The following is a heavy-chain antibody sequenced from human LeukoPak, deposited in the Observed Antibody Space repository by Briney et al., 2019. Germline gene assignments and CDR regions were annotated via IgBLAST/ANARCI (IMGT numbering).Heavy chain of an antibody. CDR3: ARDAPAYCSSTSCYSPLDY. V-gene: IGHV1-46*01. CDR1: GYTFTSYY. D-gene: IGHD2-2*02. J-gene: IGHJ4*02. Sequence: GASVKVSCKASGYTFTSYYMHWVRQAPGQGLEWMGIINPSGGSTSYAQKFQGRVTMTRDTSTSTVYMELSSLRSEDTAVYYCARDAPAYCSSTSCYSPLDYWGQGTLVTVSS. CDR2: INPSGGST.